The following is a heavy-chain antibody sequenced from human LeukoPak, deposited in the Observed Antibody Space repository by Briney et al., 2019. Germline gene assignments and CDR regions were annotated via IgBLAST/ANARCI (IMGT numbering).Heavy chain of an antibody. J-gene: IGHJ6*03. CDR2: INHSGST. V-gene: IGHV4-34*01. CDR1: GGSFSGYY. CDR3: ARGRGSYCSGGSCYLTYYYYYMDV. D-gene: IGHD2-15*01. Sequence: SETLSLTCAVYGGSFSGYYWSWIRQPPGKGLEWIGEINHSGSTNYNPSLKSRVTISVDTSKNQFSLKLSSVTAAETAVYYCARGRGSYCSGGSCYLTYYYYYMDVWGKGTTVTVSS.